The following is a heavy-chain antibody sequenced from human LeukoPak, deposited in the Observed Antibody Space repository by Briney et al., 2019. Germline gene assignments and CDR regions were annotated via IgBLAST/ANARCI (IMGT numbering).Heavy chain of an antibody. CDR2: INPSGGST. D-gene: IGHD1-1*01. CDR1: GYTLTGYY. V-gene: IGHV1-46*01. Sequence: ASVKVSCKASGYTLTGYYMHWVRQAPGQGLEWMGIINPSGGSTSYAQKFQGRVTMTRDTSTSTVYMELSSLRSEDTAVYYCARSFSNENWFDPWGQGTLVTVSS. CDR3: ARSFSNENWFDP. J-gene: IGHJ5*02.